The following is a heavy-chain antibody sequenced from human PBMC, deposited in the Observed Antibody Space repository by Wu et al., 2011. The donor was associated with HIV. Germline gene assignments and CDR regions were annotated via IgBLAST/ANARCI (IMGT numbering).Heavy chain of an antibody. CDR2: IIPIFGTP. V-gene: IGHV1-69*15. D-gene: IGHD5-18*01. J-gene: IGHJ6*03. Sequence: QVQLVQSGAEVKKPGSSVKVSCKASGGTFSSYAINWVRQAPGQGLEWMGRIIPIFGTPNYAQKFQGRVTITADESTSTGYMELSSLRSEDTAMYYCARDSEGRRQQYFYYHMDVWGKGTTVTVSS. CDR3: ARDSEGRRQQYFYYHMDV. CDR1: GGTFSSYA.